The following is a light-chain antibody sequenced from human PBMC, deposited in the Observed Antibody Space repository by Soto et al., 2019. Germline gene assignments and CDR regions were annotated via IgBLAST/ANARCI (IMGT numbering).Light chain of an antibody. CDR3: SSYTSSRSYVL. J-gene: IGLJ3*02. CDR1: SSDVGGYKY. CDR2: QVS. Sequence: QSALTQPASVSGSPGQSITISCTGTSSDVGGYKYVAWYQQHPGKAPKLMIYQVSNRPSGVSNRFSGSKSGNTASLTISGLQPEDEADYYCSSYTSSRSYVLFGGGTKLTVL. V-gene: IGLV2-14*01.